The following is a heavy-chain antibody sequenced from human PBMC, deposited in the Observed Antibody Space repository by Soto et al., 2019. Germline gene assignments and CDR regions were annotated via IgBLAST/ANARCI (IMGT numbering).Heavy chain of an antibody. CDR1: GYTFTGYY. D-gene: IGHD3-22*01. CDR2: INPNSGGT. V-gene: IGHV1-2*02. Sequence: ASVKVSCKASGYTFTGYYMHWVRQAPGQGLEWMGWINPNSGGTNYAQKFQGRVTMTRDTSISTAYMELSRLRSDDTAVYYCAREWASLEWGASSDCYYGMDVWGQGTTVTVSS. J-gene: IGHJ6*02. CDR3: AREWASLEWGASSDCYYGMDV.